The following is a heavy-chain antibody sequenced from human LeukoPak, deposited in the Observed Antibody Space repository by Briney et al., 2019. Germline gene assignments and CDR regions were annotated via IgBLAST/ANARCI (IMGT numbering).Heavy chain of an antibody. CDR1: GYTLTELS. CDR2: FDPEDGET. J-gene: IGHJ3*02. V-gene: IGHV1-24*01. D-gene: IGHD3-9*01. Sequence: ASVKVSCKVTGYTLTELSMHWVRQAPGKGLEWMGGFDPEDGETIYAQKFQGRVTMTEDTSTDTAYMELSSLRSEDTAVYYCATGLSTGYRAFDIWGQGTMVTVSS. CDR3: ATGLSTGYRAFDI.